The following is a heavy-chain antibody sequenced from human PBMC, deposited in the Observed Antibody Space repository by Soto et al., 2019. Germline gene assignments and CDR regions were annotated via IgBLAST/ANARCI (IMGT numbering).Heavy chain of an antibody. CDR3: AREGTIVGATKVLDY. Sequence: ASVKVSCKASGYTFTSYYMHWVRQAPGQGLEWMGIINPSGGSTSYAQKFQGRVTMTRDTSTSTVYMELSSLRSEDTAVYYCAREGTIVGATKVLDYWGQGTLVTVSS. CDR2: INPSGGST. J-gene: IGHJ4*02. D-gene: IGHD1-26*01. CDR1: GYTFTSYY. V-gene: IGHV1-46*01.